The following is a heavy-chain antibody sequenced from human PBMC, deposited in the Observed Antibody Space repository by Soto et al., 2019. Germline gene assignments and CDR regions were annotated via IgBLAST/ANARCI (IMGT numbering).Heavy chain of an antibody. CDR1: GGSFSGYY. J-gene: IGHJ4*02. Sequence: QVQLQQWGAGLLKPSETLSLTCAVYGGSFSGYYWSWIRQPPGKGLEWIGEINHSGSTNYNPSLKSRVTISVDTSKNQFSLKLSSVTAADTAMYYCARGPKYSSGCDYWGQGTLVTVSS. CDR3: ARGPKYSSGCDY. V-gene: IGHV4-34*01. D-gene: IGHD6-19*01. CDR2: INHSGST.